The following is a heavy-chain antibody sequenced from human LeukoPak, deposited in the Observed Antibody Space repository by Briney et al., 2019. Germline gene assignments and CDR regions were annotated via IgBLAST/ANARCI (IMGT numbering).Heavy chain of an antibody. Sequence: ASVKVSCKASGYTFTGYYMHWVRQAPGQGLEWMGWINPDTGVTNYAQKFQGRVTMTRDTSISTAYVELSRLRSDDTAVYYCAIGRRYGSLYNWFDPWGQGTLVTVSS. CDR3: AIGRRYGSLYNWFDP. V-gene: IGHV1-2*02. J-gene: IGHJ5*02. CDR2: INPDTGVT. D-gene: IGHD1-26*01. CDR1: GYTFTGYY.